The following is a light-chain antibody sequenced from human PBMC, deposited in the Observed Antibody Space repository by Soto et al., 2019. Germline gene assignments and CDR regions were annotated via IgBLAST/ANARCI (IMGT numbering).Light chain of an antibody. CDR2: EVS. CDR3: SSYSTTSSPHVL. Sequence: QSFLTQPASVSGSPGQSIAISCTGTSSDIGRYSYVSWYQQHPGKAPKLIIYEVSYRPSGVSTRFSGSKSDNTASLTISGLQAEDEADYFCSSYSTTSSPHVLFGGGTKVTVL. V-gene: IGLV2-14*01. CDR1: SSDIGRYSY. J-gene: IGLJ2*01.